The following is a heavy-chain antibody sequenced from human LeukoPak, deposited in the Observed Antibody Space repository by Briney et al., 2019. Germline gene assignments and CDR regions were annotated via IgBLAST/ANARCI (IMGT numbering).Heavy chain of an antibody. CDR3: ARPGLSDFDY. D-gene: IGHD3-10*01. J-gene: IGHJ4*02. CDR1: GFNLSTYW. V-gene: IGHV3-7*03. CDR2: IKEDGSGQ. Sequence: GGSLRLSCAAAGFNLSTYWMSWVRQAPGKGLEWVAYIKEDGSGQFYVDSVKGRFTISRDNAKNSLYLQMNSLRAEDTAVYYCARPGLSDFDYWGQGTLVTVSS.